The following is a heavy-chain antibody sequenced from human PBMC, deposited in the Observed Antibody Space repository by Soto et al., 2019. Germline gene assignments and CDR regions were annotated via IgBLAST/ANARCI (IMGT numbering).Heavy chain of an antibody. D-gene: IGHD2-15*01. V-gene: IGHV4-34*01. CDR2: INHSGST. CDR3: ARGDVVVAYYFDY. J-gene: IGHJ4*02. Sequence: QVQLQQWGAGLLKPSETLSLTCAVYGGSFSGYYWSWIRQPPGKGLEWIGEINHSGSTNYNPSLNRRVTISVDTSKNQFSLKLSSVTAADTAVYYCARGDVVVAYYFDYWGQGTLVTVSS. CDR1: GGSFSGYY.